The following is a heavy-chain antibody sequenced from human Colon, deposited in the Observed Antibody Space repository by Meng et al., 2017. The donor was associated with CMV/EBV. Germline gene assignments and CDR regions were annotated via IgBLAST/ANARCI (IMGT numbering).Heavy chain of an antibody. Sequence: QNTLKESGPTLVKPTQTLTLTCTFSGFSLSTIGMGVGWIRQPPGKALEWLGVIYWDDDKRYSPSLKSRLTITKDTSKNQVVLTMTNLDPLDTATYYCAHRPYGSGSYFFDYWGQGTLVTVPS. J-gene: IGHJ4*02. CDR1: GFSLSTIGMG. CDR3: AHRPYGSGSYFFDY. CDR2: IYWDDDK. V-gene: IGHV2-5*02. D-gene: IGHD3-10*01.